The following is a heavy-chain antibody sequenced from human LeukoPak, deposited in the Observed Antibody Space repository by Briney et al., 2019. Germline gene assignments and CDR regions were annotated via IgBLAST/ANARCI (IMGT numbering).Heavy chain of an antibody. Sequence: ASVKVSCKASGYTFTSYDINWVRQATGQGLEWMGWINPNSGNTDYAQKFQGRVAITRDTSISTAYMELSSLRSEDTAVYYCARGVGHRGQEHSYVYYFDYWGQGPLVTVSS. D-gene: IGHD5-18*01. CDR1: GYTFTSYD. J-gene: IGHJ4*02. CDR2: INPNSGNT. V-gene: IGHV1-8*01. CDR3: ARGVGHRGQEHSYVYYFDY.